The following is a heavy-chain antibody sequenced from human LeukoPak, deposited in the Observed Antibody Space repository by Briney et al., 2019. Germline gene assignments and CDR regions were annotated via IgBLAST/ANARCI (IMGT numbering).Heavy chain of an antibody. V-gene: IGHV3-30-3*01. CDR1: GFTFSSYA. CDR2: ISYDGSNK. Sequence: GGSLRLSCTASGFTFSSYAMHGVRQAPGKGLEGVAVISYDGSNKYYADSVKGRFTISRDNSKNTLYLQMDSLRAEDTAVYYCARGALQQPSRFDYWGQGTLVTVSS. J-gene: IGHJ4*02. D-gene: IGHD6-13*01. CDR3: ARGALQQPSRFDY.